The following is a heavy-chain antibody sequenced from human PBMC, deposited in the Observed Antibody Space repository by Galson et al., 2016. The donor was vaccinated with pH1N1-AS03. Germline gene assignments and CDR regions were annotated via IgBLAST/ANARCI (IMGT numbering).Heavy chain of an antibody. V-gene: IGHV3-23*01. D-gene: IGHD5-18*01. CDR3: ANPRASGTTMVTRLDY. CDR2: ISGADLST. Sequence: SLRLSCAASGFIFSAYPMSWVRQAPGKGLEWVSSISGADLSTYYADSVKGRFTVSRDNSKNTLYLQMNGLRAEDTAIYYCANPRASGTTMVTRLDYWGQGILVTVSS. CDR1: GFIFSAYP. J-gene: IGHJ4*02.